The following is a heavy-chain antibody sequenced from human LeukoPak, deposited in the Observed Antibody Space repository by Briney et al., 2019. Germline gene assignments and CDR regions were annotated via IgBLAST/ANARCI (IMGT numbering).Heavy chain of an antibody. V-gene: IGHV4-30-4*07. CDR3: ARGWGPAYCGGDCHRHFDY. CDR1: GGAISSGGYS. J-gene: IGHJ4*02. Sequence: SQPLSLTCAVSGGAISSGGYSYNWIRQSPGKGLEWIGFIYNTGSTSYNPSIKSRVTMPVGPSKHQSSLKLSCGTAAAPAVSFCARGWGPAYCGGDCHRHFDYWGQGARVTVSP. CDR2: IYNTGST. D-gene: IGHD2-21*02.